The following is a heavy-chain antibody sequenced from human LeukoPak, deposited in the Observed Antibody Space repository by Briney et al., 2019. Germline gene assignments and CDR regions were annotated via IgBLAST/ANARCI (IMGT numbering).Heavy chain of an antibody. D-gene: IGHD3-9*01. V-gene: IGHV3-15*01. CDR3: TADSDYEILTGYYPPDY. J-gene: IGHJ4*02. CDR2: IKSKTDGGTT. Sequence: PGGSLRLSCSASGVTFSNAWMSWVRQAPGEGLEWVGRIKSKTDGGTTDYAAPVKGRFTISKDDSKNTLYLQMNSLKTEDTAVYYCTADSDYEILTGYYPPDYWGQGTLVTVSS. CDR1: GVTFSNAW.